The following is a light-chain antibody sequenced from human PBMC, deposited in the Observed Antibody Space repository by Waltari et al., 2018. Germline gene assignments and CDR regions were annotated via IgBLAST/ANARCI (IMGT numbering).Light chain of an antibody. CDR1: DSDVGAYDF. J-gene: IGLJ1*01. CDR3: SSHTTSSAPGV. Sequence: QSALTQPASVSGSPGQSLTISCPGTDSDVGAYDFVSWYQQHPGKAPHLIIYEVSNRPSGISNRFSASKSGNMASLTISGLQAEDEADYYCSSHTTSSAPGVFGTGTRVTVL. V-gene: IGLV2-14*01. CDR2: EVS.